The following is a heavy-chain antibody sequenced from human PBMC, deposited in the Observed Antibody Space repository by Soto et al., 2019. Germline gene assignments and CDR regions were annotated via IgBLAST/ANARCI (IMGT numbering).Heavy chain of an antibody. Sequence: QVQLVQSGAEVKKPRSSVKISCKASGGTFRNYPFSWVRQAPGQGLEWMGGIIPIFGTPNYAQKFQGRVTITADESTTTVYMELSSLRSDDTAVYYCARVLEFRDGYISHFDFWGQGTLVTVSS. J-gene: IGHJ4*02. V-gene: IGHV1-69*01. CDR3: ARVLEFRDGYISHFDF. CDR1: GGTFRNYP. CDR2: IIPIFGTP. D-gene: IGHD1-1*01.